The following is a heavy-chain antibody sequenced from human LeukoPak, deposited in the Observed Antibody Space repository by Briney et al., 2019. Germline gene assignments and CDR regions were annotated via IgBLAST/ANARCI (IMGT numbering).Heavy chain of an antibody. V-gene: IGHV3-15*01. CDR2: IIRNTDGGTT. Sequence: GGSLRLSCAASGFTFSNAWMTWVRQAPGKGLEWVGRIIRNTDGGTTDYAAPVKGRFTISRDDSKNTLSLQMNSLKTEDTAVYYCTTLSHHRVSGRWGQGALVTVSS. J-gene: IGHJ4*02. D-gene: IGHD3-10*01. CDR3: TTLSHHRVSGR. CDR1: GFTFSNAW.